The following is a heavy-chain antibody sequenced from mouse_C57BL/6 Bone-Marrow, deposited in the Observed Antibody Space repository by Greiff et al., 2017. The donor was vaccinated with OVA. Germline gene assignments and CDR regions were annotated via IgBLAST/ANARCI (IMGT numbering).Heavy chain of an antibody. D-gene: IGHD2-4*01. CDR2: IDPSDSYT. J-gene: IGHJ1*03. CDR1: GYTFTSYW. Sequence: QVQLQQPGAELVKPGASVKLSCKASGYTFTSYWMQWVKQRPGQGLEWIGEIDPSDSYTNYNQKFKGKATLTVDTSSSTAYMQLSSLTSEDSAVYYCFYYDYDGYWYFDVWGTGTTVTVS. V-gene: IGHV1-50*01. CDR3: FYYDYDGYWYFDV.